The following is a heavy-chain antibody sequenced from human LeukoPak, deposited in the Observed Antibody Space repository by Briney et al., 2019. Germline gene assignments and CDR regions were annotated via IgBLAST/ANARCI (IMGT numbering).Heavy chain of an antibody. Sequence: SVTVSCKASGGTFSSYAISWVRQAPGQGLEWMGGIIPIFGTANYAQKFQGRVTITADESTSTAYMELSSLRSEDTAVYYCARAARSYYYGSGISAPSYYYGMDVWGQGTTVTVSS. J-gene: IGHJ6*02. CDR2: IIPIFGTA. CDR1: GGTFSSYA. CDR3: ARAARSYYYGSGISAPSYYYGMDV. D-gene: IGHD3-10*01. V-gene: IGHV1-69*13.